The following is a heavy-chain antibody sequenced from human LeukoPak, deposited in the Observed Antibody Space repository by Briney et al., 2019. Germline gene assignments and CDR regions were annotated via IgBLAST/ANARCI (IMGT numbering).Heavy chain of an antibody. CDR2: IYSGGST. Sequence: GGSLRLSCAASGFTVSSNYMSWVRQAPGKGLEWVSVIYSGGSTYYADSVKGRFTISRDNSKNTLYLQMNSLRAEDTAVYYCAKRGHISSYPLWFDYWGQGTLVTVSS. CDR3: AKRGHISSYPLWFDY. V-gene: IGHV3-53*01. J-gene: IGHJ4*02. CDR1: GFTVSSNY. D-gene: IGHD6-13*01.